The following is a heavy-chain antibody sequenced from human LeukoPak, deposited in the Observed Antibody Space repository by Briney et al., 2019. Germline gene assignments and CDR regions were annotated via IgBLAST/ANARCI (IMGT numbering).Heavy chain of an antibody. CDR3: ARGYYPPRWYFDL. D-gene: IGHD3-10*01. J-gene: IGHJ2*01. CDR2: IIEKGNA. CDR1: GGSLSSYS. V-gene: IGHV4-34*01. Sequence: SETLSLTCALYGGSLSSYSWSWTWIRQTPEKGLEWVGEIIEKGNANYNPSLKSRVTIDLDTSKNQFSLKLTSMTAADTAMYYCARGYYPPRWYFDLWGRGTLVTVSS.